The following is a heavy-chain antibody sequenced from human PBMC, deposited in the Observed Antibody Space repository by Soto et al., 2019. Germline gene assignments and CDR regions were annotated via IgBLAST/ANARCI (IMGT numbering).Heavy chain of an antibody. D-gene: IGHD3-16*01. CDR3: ARGGSYYATMGGFDS. V-gene: IGHV4-30-4*01. J-gene: IGHJ4*02. CDR2: IYNSGST. CDR1: GDSISSGDNY. Sequence: QVQLQESGPGLVKPSQTLSLTCTASGDSISSGDNYWSWIRQPPGNVLQWIGYIYNSGSTYYIPSSKSRVTIVVDTTKHQFSLKLTSVTVADRGVYYCARGGSYYATMGGFDSWGQGTLVTVSS.